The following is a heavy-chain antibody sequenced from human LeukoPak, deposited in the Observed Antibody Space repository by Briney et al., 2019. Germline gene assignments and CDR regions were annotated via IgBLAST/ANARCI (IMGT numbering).Heavy chain of an antibody. Sequence: SETLSLTCAVYGGSFSGYYWSWIRQPPVKGLEWIGEINHSGSTNYNPSLKSRVTISVDTSKNQFSLKLSSVTAADTAVYYCARGFPDIVVVPAAIRHDAFDIWGQGTMVTVSP. CDR2: INHSGST. CDR1: GGSFSGYY. J-gene: IGHJ3*02. V-gene: IGHV4-34*01. D-gene: IGHD2-2*02. CDR3: ARGFPDIVVVPAAIRHDAFDI.